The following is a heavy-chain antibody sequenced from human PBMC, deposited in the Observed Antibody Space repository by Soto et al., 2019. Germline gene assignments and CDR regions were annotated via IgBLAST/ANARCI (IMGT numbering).Heavy chain of an antibody. V-gene: IGHV3-30-3*01. CDR3: ARVTLVPASIPHELRNWYFDL. J-gene: IGHJ2*01. D-gene: IGHD2-2*02. Sequence: QVQLVESGGGVVQPGRSLRLSCAASGFTFSRYAIHWVRQAPGKGLEWVAVISYDGSNKYYADSVKGRFTISRDNSKNRLYLQMNGLKTEDTSVYFCARVTLVPASIPHELRNWYFDLWGRGTLVTVSS. CDR1: GFTFSRYA. CDR2: ISYDGSNK.